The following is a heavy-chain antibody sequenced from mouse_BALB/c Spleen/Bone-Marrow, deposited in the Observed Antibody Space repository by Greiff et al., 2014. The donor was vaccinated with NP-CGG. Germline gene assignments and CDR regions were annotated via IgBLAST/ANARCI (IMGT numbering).Heavy chain of an antibody. CDR1: GYTFTSYS. CDR2: INPSNGGT. Sequence: VQLQQSGAELVKPGASVKLSCKASGYTFTSYSMYWVKQRPGQGLEWIGEINPSNGGTNFNEKFKSKATLTVDKSSSTAYMQHSSRIAEDSSVDYCTRRQQLREPNAIDYWGQGTSVTVSS. CDR3: TRRQQLREPNAIDY. D-gene: IGHD4-1*02. J-gene: IGHJ4*01. V-gene: IGHV1S81*02.